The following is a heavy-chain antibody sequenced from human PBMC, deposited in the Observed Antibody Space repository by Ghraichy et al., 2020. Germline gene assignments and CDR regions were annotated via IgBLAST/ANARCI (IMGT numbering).Heavy chain of an antibody. D-gene: IGHD2-2*02. Sequence: ETLSLTCTVSGGSISSYYWSWIRQPAGKGLEWIGRIYTSGSTNYNPSLKSRVTMSVDTSKNQFSLKLSSVTAADTAVYYCARERYCSSTSCYIYDYYYYMDVWGKGTTVTVSS. J-gene: IGHJ6*03. V-gene: IGHV4-4*07. CDR2: IYTSGST. CDR3: ARERYCSSTSCYIYDYYYYMDV. CDR1: GGSISSYY.